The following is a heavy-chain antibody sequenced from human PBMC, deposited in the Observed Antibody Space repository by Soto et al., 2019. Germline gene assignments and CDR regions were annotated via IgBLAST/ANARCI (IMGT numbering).Heavy chain of an antibody. Sequence: KGLQWIGFIRSEVYGWATEYAASVKGRFTISRDDSKSIAYLHMNSLKTEDTAVYYCTQTTVLTPTFGYYYFYGMDVWGQGTTVTVSS. CDR3: TQTTVLTPTFGYYYFYGMDV. CDR2: IRSEVYGWAT. J-gene: IGHJ6*02. V-gene: IGHV3-49*02. D-gene: IGHD4-17*01.